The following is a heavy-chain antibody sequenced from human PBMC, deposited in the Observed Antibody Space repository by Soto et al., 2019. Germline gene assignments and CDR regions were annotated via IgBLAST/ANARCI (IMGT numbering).Heavy chain of an antibody. CDR2: IIPIFGTA. CDR1: GGTFSSYA. D-gene: IGHD3-3*01. V-gene: IGHV1-69*13. CDR3: ARGRPIFGVVTEYYYGMDV. Sequence: SLKVSCKASGGTFSSYAISWVRQAPGQGLEWMGGIIPIFGTANYAQKFQGRVTITADESTSTAYMELSSLRSEDTAVYYCARGRPIFGVVTEYYYGMDVWGQGTTVTVSS. J-gene: IGHJ6*02.